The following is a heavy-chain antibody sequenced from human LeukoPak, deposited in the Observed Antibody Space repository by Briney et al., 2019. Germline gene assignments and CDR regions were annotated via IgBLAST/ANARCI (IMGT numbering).Heavy chain of an antibody. V-gene: IGHV3-48*02. CDR1: GFTFSSYS. D-gene: IGHD1/OR15-1a*01. Sequence: PGGSLRLSCVASGFTFSSYSMNWVRQAPGKGLEWVSYISSSSSTIYYADSVKGRSTISRDNAKNSLYLQMNSLRDEDTAVYYCARDLKNWNNPYYFDYWGQGTLVTVSS. J-gene: IGHJ4*02. CDR2: ISSSSSTI. CDR3: ARDLKNWNNPYYFDY.